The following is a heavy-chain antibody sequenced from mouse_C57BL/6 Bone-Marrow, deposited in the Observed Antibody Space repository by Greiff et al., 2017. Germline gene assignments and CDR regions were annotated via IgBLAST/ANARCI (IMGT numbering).Heavy chain of an antibody. D-gene: IGHD2-3*01. V-gene: IGHV1-39*01. J-gene: IGHJ3*01. CDR2: INPNYGTT. CDR3: AVGIYDGYPFAY. Sequence: EVKLQESGPELVKPGASVQISCKASGYSFTDYNMNWVKQSNGKSLEWIGVINPNYGTTSYNQKFKGKATLTVDQSSSTAYMQLNSLTSEDSAVYYCAVGIYDGYPFAYWGQGTLVTVSA. CDR1: GYSFTDYN.